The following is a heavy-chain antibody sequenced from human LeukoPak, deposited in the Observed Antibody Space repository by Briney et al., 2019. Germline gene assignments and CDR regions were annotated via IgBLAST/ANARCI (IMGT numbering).Heavy chain of an antibody. CDR1: GGPLSSYY. D-gene: IGHD3-22*01. V-gene: IGHV4-4*07. Sequence: PSEPLSLTCTVSGGPLSSYYVHWIRQPAGKGLEGMGRIFTSGTNNYNPSLKRRVTMSVDRSKNQFSLNLSSVTAADTAVYYCARDPYYFGSSGLHDVFDIWGQGTMVTVSS. CDR2: IFTSGTN. CDR3: ARDPYYFGSSGLHDVFDI. J-gene: IGHJ3*02.